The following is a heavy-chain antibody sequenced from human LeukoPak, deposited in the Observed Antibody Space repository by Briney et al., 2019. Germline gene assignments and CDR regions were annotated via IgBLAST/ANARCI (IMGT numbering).Heavy chain of an antibody. CDR1: GGSISSYY. J-gene: IGHJ2*01. V-gene: IGHV4-59*01. CDR2: IYYSGST. D-gene: IGHD2-15*01. Sequence: SETLSLTCTVSGGSISSYYWSWIRQPPGKGLEWIGYIYYSGSTNYNLSLKSRVTISVDTSKNQFSLKLSSVTAADTAVYYCARDQYCSGGSCYRGPYFDLWGRGTLVTVSS. CDR3: ARDQYCSGGSCYRGPYFDL.